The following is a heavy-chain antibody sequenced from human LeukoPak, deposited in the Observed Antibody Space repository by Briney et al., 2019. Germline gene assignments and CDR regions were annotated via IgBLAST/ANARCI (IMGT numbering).Heavy chain of an antibody. Sequence: SETLSLTCTVSGGSISSYYWSWIRQPPGKGLEWIGYIYYSGSTNYNPFLKSRVTISVDTSKNQFSLKLSSVTAADTAVYYCARGSDFWSGYYYYWGQGTLVTVSS. J-gene: IGHJ4*02. CDR2: IYYSGST. CDR1: GGSISSYY. D-gene: IGHD3-3*01. CDR3: ARGSDFWSGYYYY. V-gene: IGHV4-59*01.